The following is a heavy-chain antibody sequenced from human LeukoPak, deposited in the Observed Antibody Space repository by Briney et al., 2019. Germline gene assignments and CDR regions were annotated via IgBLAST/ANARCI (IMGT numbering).Heavy chain of an antibody. CDR3: AKGILYYYGMDV. V-gene: IGHV3-30*18. Sequence: GGSLRLSCAASGFSFSSFGMHWVRQAPGKGLEWVAVISYDGSNKYYADSVKGRFTISRDNSKNTLYLQMNSLRAEDTAVYYCAKGILYYYGMDVWGQGTTVTVSS. CDR2: ISYDGSNK. D-gene: IGHD2/OR15-2a*01. CDR1: GFSFSSFG. J-gene: IGHJ6*02.